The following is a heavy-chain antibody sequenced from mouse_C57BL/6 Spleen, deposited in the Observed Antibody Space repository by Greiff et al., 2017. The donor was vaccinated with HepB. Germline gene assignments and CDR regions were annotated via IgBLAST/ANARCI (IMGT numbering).Heavy chain of an antibody. CDR1: GYTFTSYW. Sequence: EVKLVESGTVLARPGASVKMSCKTSGYTFTSYWMHWVKQRPGQGLEWIGAIYPGNSDTSYNQKFKGKAKLTAVTSASTAYMELSSLTNEDSAVYYCTGAAQATGDAMDYWGQGTSVTVSS. D-gene: IGHD3-2*02. CDR2: IYPGNSDT. V-gene: IGHV1-5*01. J-gene: IGHJ4*01. CDR3: TGAAQATGDAMDY.